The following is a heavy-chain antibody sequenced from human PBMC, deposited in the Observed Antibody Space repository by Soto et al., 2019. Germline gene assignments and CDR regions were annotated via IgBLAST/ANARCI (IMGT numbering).Heavy chain of an antibody. Sequence: SLRLSCAASGFTFGNAWMNWVRQAPGKGLEWVGRIKSKTDGGTTDYAAPVKGRFTISRDDSKNTLYLQMNSLKTEDKAVXXXXXAXXXXVVVIEEGDAFDIWGQGTMVTVSS. D-gene: IGHD3-22*01. CDR3: XXAXXXXVVVIEEGDAFDI. J-gene: IGHJ3*02. CDR1: GFTFGNAW. V-gene: IGHV3-15*07. CDR2: IKSKTDGGTT.